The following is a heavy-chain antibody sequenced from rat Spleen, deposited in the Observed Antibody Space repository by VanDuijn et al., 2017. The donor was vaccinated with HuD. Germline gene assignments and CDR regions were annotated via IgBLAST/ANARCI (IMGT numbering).Heavy chain of an antibody. CDR3: AIGGGFYDGAAY. CDR1: GFTFSDYY. CDR2: ISTGGGNT. D-gene: IGHD1-12*02. Sequence: EVQLVESGGGLVQPGRSLKLSCAASGFTFSDYYMAWVRQAPTKGLEWVASISTGGGNTYYRDSVKGRFTISRDNAKSTLYLQMDSLRSEDTATYYCAIGGGFYDGAAYWSQGTLVTVSS. V-gene: IGHV5S23*01. J-gene: IGHJ3*01.